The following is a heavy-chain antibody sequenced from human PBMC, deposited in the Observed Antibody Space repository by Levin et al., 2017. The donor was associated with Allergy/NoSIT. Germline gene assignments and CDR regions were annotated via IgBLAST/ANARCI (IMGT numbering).Heavy chain of an antibody. V-gene: IGHV3-23*01. CDR1: GLTFSSYA. CDR2: ISGDGSIT. CDR3: AKVSNSVVVTAKPNDY. Sequence: GGSLRLSCAASGLTFSSYAMTWVRQAPGKGLEWVSSISGDGSITYYADSVKGRSTISRDNSKNTLYLQMHSLRAEDTAIYYCAKVSNSVVVTAKPNDYWGQGTLVTVSS. D-gene: IGHD2-21*02. J-gene: IGHJ4*02.